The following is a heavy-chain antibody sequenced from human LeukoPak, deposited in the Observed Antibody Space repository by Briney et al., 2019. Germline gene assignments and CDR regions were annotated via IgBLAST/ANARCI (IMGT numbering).Heavy chain of an antibody. Sequence: ASVKVSCKASGFALIYYGISWVRQAPGEGLEWMGRIIPILGIANYAQKFQGRVTITADKSTSTAYMELRSLRSDDTAVYYCARGSGWYFFDYWGQGTLVTVSS. V-gene: IGHV1-69*04. CDR1: GFALIYYG. D-gene: IGHD6-19*01. CDR3: ARGSGWYFFDY. CDR2: IIPILGIA. J-gene: IGHJ4*02.